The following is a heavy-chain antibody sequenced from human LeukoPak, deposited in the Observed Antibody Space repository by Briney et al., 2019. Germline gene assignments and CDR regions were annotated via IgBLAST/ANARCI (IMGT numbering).Heavy chain of an antibody. CDR2: ISYDGSNK. Sequence: PGGSLRLSCAASGFTFSSYGMHWVRQVPGKGLEWVAVISYDGSNKYYADSVKGRFTISRDNSKNTLYLQMNSLRAEDTAVYYCARETTDAFDIWGQGTMVTVSS. CDR3: ARETTDAFDI. J-gene: IGHJ3*02. V-gene: IGHV3-30*03. CDR1: GFTFSSYG. D-gene: IGHD4-17*01.